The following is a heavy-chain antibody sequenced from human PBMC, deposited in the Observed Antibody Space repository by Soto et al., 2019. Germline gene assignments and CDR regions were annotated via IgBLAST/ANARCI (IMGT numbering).Heavy chain of an antibody. J-gene: IGHJ4*02. CDR2: IIPIFGTA. D-gene: IGHD5-18*01. CDR1: GGTFSSYA. Sequence: QVQLVQSGAEVKKPGSSVKVSCKASGGTFSSYAISWVRQAPGQGLEWMGGIIPIFGTANYAQKFQGRVTITEDESTSKAYMELRRLRSEDTAVYYCARPLGGYSYAYLGAYWGQGTLVTVSS. V-gene: IGHV1-69*12. CDR3: ARPLGGYSYAYLGAY.